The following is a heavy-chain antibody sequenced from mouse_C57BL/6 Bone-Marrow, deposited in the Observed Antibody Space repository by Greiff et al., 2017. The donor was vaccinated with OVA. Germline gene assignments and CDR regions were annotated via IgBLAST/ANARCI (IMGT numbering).Heavy chain of an antibody. CDR3: ARDGGLRLVYAMDY. J-gene: IGHJ4*01. CDR2: IYPRDGST. CDR1: GYTFTSYD. V-gene: IGHV1-85*01. D-gene: IGHD1-2*01. Sequence: ESGPELVKPGASVKLSCKASGYTFTSYDINWVKQRPGQGLEWIGWIYPRDGSTKYNEKFKGKATLTVDTSSSTAYMELHSLTSEDSAVYFCARDGGLRLVYAMDYWGQGTSVTVSS.